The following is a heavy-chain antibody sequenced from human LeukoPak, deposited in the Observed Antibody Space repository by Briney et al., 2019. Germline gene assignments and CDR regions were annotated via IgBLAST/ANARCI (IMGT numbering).Heavy chain of an antibody. D-gene: IGHD3-22*01. J-gene: IGHJ4*02. CDR3: AREDYYDSSGYYLDC. V-gene: IGHV4-38-2*01. CDR2: IYHSGST. Sequence: PSETLSLTCAVYGGSFSGYYWGWIRQSPGKGLEWIGSIYHSGSTYYSPSLRSRITISVDTSKNQFSLKLSSVTAADTAVYYCAREDYYDSSGYYLDCWGQGTLVTVS. CDR1: GGSFSGYY.